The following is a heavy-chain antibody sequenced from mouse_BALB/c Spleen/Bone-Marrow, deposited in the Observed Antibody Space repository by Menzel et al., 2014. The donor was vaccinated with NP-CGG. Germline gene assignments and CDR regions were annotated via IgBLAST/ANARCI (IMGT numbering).Heavy chain of an antibody. J-gene: IGHJ2*01. D-gene: IGHD2-4*01. CDR2: IDTSDSYT. CDR1: GYTFTYYW. V-gene: IGHV1-69*01. Sequence: QVQLQQSGAELVMPGASVKMSCKASGYTFTYYWMHWVKQRPGQGLEWIGAIDTSDSYTSYNQKFKGKATLTVDESSSTAYMQLSSLTSEDSAVYYCARTGYDYYFDYWGQGTTLTVSS. CDR3: ARTGYDYYFDY.